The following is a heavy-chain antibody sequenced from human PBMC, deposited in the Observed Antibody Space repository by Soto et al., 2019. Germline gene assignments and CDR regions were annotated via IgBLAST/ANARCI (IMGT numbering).Heavy chain of an antibody. D-gene: IGHD3-22*01. CDR1: GYTFTGYY. CDR3: ARAPPPYYDSSGYPFDY. Sequence: QVQLVQSGAEVKKPGASVKVSCKASGYTFTGYYMHWVRQAPGQGLEWMGWINPNSGGTNYAQKFQGRVTMTSDTSISTAYMELSRLRSDDTAVYYCARAPPPYYDSSGYPFDYWGQGTLVTVSS. CDR2: INPNSGGT. J-gene: IGHJ4*02. V-gene: IGHV1-2*02.